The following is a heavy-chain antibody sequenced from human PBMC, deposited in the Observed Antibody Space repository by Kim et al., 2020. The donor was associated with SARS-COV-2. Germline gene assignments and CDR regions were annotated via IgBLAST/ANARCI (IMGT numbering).Heavy chain of an antibody. V-gene: IGHV3-66*01. CDR3: ASRHSYAMGLVS. J-gene: IGHJ5*01. D-gene: IGHD5-18*01. Sequence: GGSLRLSCAASGFTVSSNYMSWVRQAPGKGLEWVSDIYSGGSTYYVESVESRLTISRDNSTNTLSLQMNSRRAEDTAMYYCASRHSYAMGLVSCGQGTL. CDR2: IYSGGST. CDR1: GFTVSSNY.